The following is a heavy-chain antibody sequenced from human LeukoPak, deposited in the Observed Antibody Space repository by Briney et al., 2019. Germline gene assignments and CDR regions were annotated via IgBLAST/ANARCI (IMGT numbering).Heavy chain of an antibody. Sequence: SETLSLTCTVYGGSFSGYYWSWIRQPPGKGLEWIGEINHSGSTNYNPSLKSRVTISVDTSKNQFPLKLSSVTAADTAVYYCARGLGDYDLNWFDPWGQGTLVTVSS. D-gene: IGHD3-3*01. CDR1: GGSFSGYY. CDR3: ARGLGDYDLNWFDP. CDR2: INHSGST. J-gene: IGHJ5*02. V-gene: IGHV4-34*01.